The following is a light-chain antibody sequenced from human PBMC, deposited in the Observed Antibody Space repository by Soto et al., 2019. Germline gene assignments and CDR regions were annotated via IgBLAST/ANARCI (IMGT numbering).Light chain of an antibody. CDR2: GAS. Sequence: ETVLTQSPGTLSLSPGERATLACRAPQSVNNDYLAWYQQRPGLAPRLLIFGASGRATGIPDRFSGSGSGTDFTLTISRXEPEDFAIYYCQQYGTSPLTFGGGTKVDIK. J-gene: IGKJ4*01. CDR3: QQYGTSPLT. V-gene: IGKV3-20*01. CDR1: QSVNNDY.